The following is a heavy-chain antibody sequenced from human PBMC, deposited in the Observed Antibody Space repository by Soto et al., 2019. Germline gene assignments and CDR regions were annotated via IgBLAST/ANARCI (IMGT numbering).Heavy chain of an antibody. Sequence: GASVKVSCKASGYTFTSYYMHWVRQAPGQGLEWMGIINPSGGSTSYAQKFQGRVTMTRDTSTSTVYMELSSLRSEDTAVYYCARDKRSGWYEGPYLDYWGQGTLVTVSS. CDR1: GYTFTSYY. CDR2: INPSGGST. V-gene: IGHV1-46*01. CDR3: ARDKRSGWYEGPYLDY. D-gene: IGHD6-19*01. J-gene: IGHJ4*02.